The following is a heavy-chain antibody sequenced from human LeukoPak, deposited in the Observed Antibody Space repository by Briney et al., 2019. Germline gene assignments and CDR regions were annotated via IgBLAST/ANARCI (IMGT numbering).Heavy chain of an antibody. CDR1: GYTFTSYY. Sequence: GASVKVSCKASGYTFTSYYMHWVREAPGQGLEWMGIINPSGGSTSYAQKFQGRVTMTRDTSTSTVYMELSSLRSEDTAVYYCARESRGSGIVPAGNYYYGMDVWGQGTTVTVSS. V-gene: IGHV1-46*01. CDR3: ARESRGSGIVPAGNYYYGMDV. CDR2: INPSGGST. D-gene: IGHD2-2*01. J-gene: IGHJ6*02.